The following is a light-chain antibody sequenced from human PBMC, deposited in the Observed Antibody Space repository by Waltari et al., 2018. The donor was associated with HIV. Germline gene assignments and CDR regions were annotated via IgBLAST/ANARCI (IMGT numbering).Light chain of an antibody. CDR2: DAS. CDR1: YSVAGN. CDR3: QQYNHWPRT. J-gene: IGKJ1*01. Sequence: EIVMTQSPATLSVSLGEKATLSCKASYSVAGNLAWYQQKPGQAPRLLIHDASTRAAGMPARFSGSGSWTEFSLSVSSLQSEDSAIYYCQQYNHWPRTFGQWTKVEIK. V-gene: IGKV3-15*01.